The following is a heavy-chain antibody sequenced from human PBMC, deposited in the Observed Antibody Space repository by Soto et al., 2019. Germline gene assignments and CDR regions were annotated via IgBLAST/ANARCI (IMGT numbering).Heavy chain of an antibody. J-gene: IGHJ6*02. CDR1: GYTFTGYY. CDR2: INPNSGGT. CDR3: ARDIPTTVVTPYYYYGMDV. V-gene: IGHV1-2*02. D-gene: IGHD4-17*01. Sequence: ASVKVSCKASGYTFTGYYMHWVRQAPGQGLEWMGWINPNSGGTNYAQKFQGRVTMTRDTSISTAYMELSRLRSDDTAVYYCARDIPTTVVTPYYYYGMDVWRQGTTVTVSS.